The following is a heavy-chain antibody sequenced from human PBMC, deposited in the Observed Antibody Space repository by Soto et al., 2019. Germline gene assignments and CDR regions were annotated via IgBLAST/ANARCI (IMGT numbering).Heavy chain of an antibody. Sequence: EVQLLESGGGLVQPGGSLRLSCAASGFTFSSYAMSWVRQAQGKGLEWVSAISGSGGSTYYADSVKGRFTISRDNSKNTLYLQMNSLRAEDTAVYYCANGYCSSTSCYGIYYYYYMDVWGKGTTVTVSS. V-gene: IGHV3-23*01. CDR2: ISGSGGST. J-gene: IGHJ6*03. CDR3: ANGYCSSTSCYGIYYYYYMDV. CDR1: GFTFSSYA. D-gene: IGHD2-2*01.